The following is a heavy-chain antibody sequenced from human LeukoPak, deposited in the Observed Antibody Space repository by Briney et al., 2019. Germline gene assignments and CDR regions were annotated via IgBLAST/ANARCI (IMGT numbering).Heavy chain of an antibody. CDR2: ISSSSSYI. CDR1: GFTVSSYS. J-gene: IGHJ4*02. D-gene: IGHD2-2*01. CDR3: ARGHCSSTSCYLDYFDY. Sequence: GGSLRLSCAASGFTVSSYSINWVRQAPGKGLEWVSSISSSSSYIYYADSVKGRFTISRDNAENSLYLQMNSLRAEDTAVYYCARGHCSSTSCYLDYFDYWGQGTLVTVSS. V-gene: IGHV3-21*01.